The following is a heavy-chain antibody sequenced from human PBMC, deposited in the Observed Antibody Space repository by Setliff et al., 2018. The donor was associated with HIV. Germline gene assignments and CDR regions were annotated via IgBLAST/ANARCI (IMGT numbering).Heavy chain of an antibody. CDR2: IYIGST. V-gene: IGHV4-4*08. J-gene: IGHJ4*02. CDR1: GGSISSYY. CDR3: ARTYSSSWYSSHLWVDY. Sequence: PSETLSLTCTVSGGSISSYYWSWIRQPPGKGLERIGHIYIGSTNYNPSLKSRVTISADTSKNQFSLKLSSVTAADTAVYYCARTYSSSWYSSHLWVDYWGQGTQVTVSS. D-gene: IGHD6-13*01.